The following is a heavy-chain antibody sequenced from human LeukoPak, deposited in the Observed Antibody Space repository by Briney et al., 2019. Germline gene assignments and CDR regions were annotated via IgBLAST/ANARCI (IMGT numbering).Heavy chain of an antibody. D-gene: IGHD4-17*01. V-gene: IGHV1-8*03. Sequence: GASLTVSCKASGYTFTNYHINWVRQAPGQGLEWMGWINPNTGDRGYAQKFQGRVSITSDTSISTAYMELGSLRSEDTAVYFCARTTSLTASGYDYWGQGTLVTVSS. J-gene: IGHJ4*02. CDR1: GYTFTNYH. CDR2: INPNTGDR. CDR3: ARTTSLTASGYDY.